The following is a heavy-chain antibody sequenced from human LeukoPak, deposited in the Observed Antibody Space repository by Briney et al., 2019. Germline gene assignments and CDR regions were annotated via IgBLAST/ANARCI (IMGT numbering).Heavy chain of an antibody. CDR3: ARGGSSSPLDG. CDR2: IYYSGST. Sequence: PSETLSLTCTVSGGSITSSYWSWIRQPPGKGLEWIGYIYYSGSTYYSPSLRSRVTMSVDTSKNEFSLKMSSVTPADTAVYYCARGGSSSPLDGWGQGTLVTVSS. J-gene: IGHJ4*02. D-gene: IGHD6-6*01. V-gene: IGHV4-59*01. CDR1: GGSITSSY.